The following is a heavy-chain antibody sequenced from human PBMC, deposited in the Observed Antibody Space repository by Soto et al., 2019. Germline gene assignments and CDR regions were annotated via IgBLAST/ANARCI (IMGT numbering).Heavy chain of an antibody. CDR1: GGSFSGYY. CDR3: ARFRHDGDYIDY. CDR2: INHSGST. D-gene: IGHD4-17*01. V-gene: IGHV4-34*01. J-gene: IGHJ4*02. Sequence: SETLSLTCAVYGGSFSGYYWSWIRQPPGKGLEWIGEINHSGSTNYNPSLKSRVTISVDTSKNQFSLKLSSVTAADTAVYYCARFRHDGDYIDYWGQGTLVTVSS.